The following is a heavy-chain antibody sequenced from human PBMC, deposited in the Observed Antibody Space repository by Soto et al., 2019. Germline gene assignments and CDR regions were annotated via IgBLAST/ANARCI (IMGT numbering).Heavy chain of an antibody. V-gene: IGHV3-30-3*01. Sequence: GGSLRLSCAASGFTFSSYAMSWVRQAPGKGLEWVAVISYDGSNKYYADSVKGRFTISRDNSKNTLYLQMNSLRAEDTAVYYCARDSMNIVATTYYFDYWGQGTLVTVSS. D-gene: IGHD5-12*01. CDR3: ARDSMNIVATTYYFDY. CDR1: GFTFSSYA. CDR2: ISYDGSNK. J-gene: IGHJ4*02.